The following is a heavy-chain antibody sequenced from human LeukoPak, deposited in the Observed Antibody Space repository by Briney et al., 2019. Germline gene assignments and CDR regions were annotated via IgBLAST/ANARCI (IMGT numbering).Heavy chain of an antibody. CDR3: AKGGDSSGYYYPFDY. Sequence: PGGSLRLSCAASGFTFDDYAMHWVRQAPGKGLEWVSLISGDGGSTYYADSVKGRFTISRDNCKNSLYLQMNSLRTEDTALYYCAKGGDSSGYYYPFDYWGQGTLVTVSS. D-gene: IGHD3-22*01. V-gene: IGHV3-43*02. CDR1: GFTFDDYA. CDR2: ISGDGGST. J-gene: IGHJ4*02.